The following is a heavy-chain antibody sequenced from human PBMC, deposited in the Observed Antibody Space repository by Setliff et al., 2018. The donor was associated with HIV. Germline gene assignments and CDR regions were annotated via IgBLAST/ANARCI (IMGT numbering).Heavy chain of an antibody. J-gene: IGHJ6*02. V-gene: IGHV4-4*02. CDR3: ARGHCSGTNCYGVDYYGMDV. CDR2: IYHSEYT. Sequence: SETLSRTCAVSGGSISSDNWWTWVRQAPGKGLEWIGKIYHSEYTNYNPSLKSRVSMSVDKSKNQFSVKLTSVTAADTAVYYCARGHCSGTNCYGVDYYGMDVWGQGTTVTVSS. CDR1: GGSISSDNW. D-gene: IGHD2-2*01.